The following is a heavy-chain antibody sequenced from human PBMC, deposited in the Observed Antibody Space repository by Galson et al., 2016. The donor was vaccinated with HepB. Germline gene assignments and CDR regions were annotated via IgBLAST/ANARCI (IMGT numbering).Heavy chain of an antibody. V-gene: IGHV4-59*08. Sequence: LTCSVSGDSIIGYYWSWIRQSPGKGLEWIGYVYDSGSTNYNPSLKSRVTISVDTSKNQFSLRLTSVTAAETAVYYCTRHSSSGAFRYFGIFGSWGQGMLVTVSS. J-gene: IGHJ4*02. CDR2: VYDSGST. CDR1: GDSIIGYY. D-gene: IGHD3-9*01. CDR3: TRHSSSGAFRYFGIFGS.